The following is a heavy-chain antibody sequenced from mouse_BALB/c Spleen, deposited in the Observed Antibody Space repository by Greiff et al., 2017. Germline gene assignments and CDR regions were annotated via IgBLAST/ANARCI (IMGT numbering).Heavy chain of an antibody. Sequence: VKLVESGPGLVAPSQSLSITCTVSGFSLTSYGVHWVRQPPGKGLEWLGVIWAGGSTNYNSALMSRLSISKDNSKSQVFLKMNSLQTDDTAMYYCARDGGIYDGYYGDYWGQGTTLTVSS. D-gene: IGHD2-3*01. CDR3: ARDGGIYDGYYGDY. CDR2: IWAGGST. CDR1: GFSLTSYG. J-gene: IGHJ2*01. V-gene: IGHV2-9*02.